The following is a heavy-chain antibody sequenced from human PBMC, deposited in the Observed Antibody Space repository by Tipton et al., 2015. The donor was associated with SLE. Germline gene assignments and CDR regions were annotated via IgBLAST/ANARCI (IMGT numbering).Heavy chain of an antibody. V-gene: IGHV3-74*03. D-gene: IGHD1-1*01. CDR1: GFTFSNYW. Sequence: SLRLSCAASGFTFSNYWMHWVRQAPGKGLVWVSRISSDGFNIAYADSVKGRFTTSRDNAKNTLYLQINSLRAEDTAVYFCARDRYSAGDYWGQGTLVTVSS. J-gene: IGHJ4*02. CDR3: ARDRYSAGDY. CDR2: ISSDGFNI.